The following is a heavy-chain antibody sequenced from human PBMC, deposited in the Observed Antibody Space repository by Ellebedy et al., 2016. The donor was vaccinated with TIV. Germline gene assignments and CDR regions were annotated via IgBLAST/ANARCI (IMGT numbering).Heavy chain of an antibody. J-gene: IGHJ4*02. CDR3: ARGGCSSTSCLDN. CDR2: IYSGGST. V-gene: IGHV3-66*01. Sequence: GESLKISXATSGFTVSSNYLSWVRQAPGKGLEWVSVIYSGGSTYYADSVRGRFTISRDNSKNTVYLQMNSLRAEDTAVYYCARGGCSSTSCLDNWGQGTLVTVSS. CDR1: GFTVSSNY. D-gene: IGHD2-2*01.